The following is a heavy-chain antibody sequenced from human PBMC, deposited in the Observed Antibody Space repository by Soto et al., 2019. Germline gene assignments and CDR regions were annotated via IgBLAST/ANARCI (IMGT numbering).Heavy chain of an antibody. V-gene: IGHV3-30*18. CDR2: ISYDGSNK. J-gene: IGHJ4*02. CDR3: AKDPTGIAVAGPFDY. D-gene: IGHD6-19*01. CDR1: GFTFSSYG. Sequence: GGSLRLSCAASGFTFSSYGMHWVRQAPGKGLEWVAVISYDGSNKYYADSVKGRFTISRDNSKNTLYLQMNSLRAEDTAVYYCAKDPTGIAVAGPFDYWGQGTLVTVSS.